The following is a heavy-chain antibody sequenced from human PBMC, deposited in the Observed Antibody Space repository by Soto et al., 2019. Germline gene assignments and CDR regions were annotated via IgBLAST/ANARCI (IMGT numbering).Heavy chain of an antibody. CDR2: ITYDGSNK. V-gene: IGHV3-30*18. CDR1: GFIIGSYG. Sequence: QVQLVESGGGVVQPGRSLRLSCAASGFIIGSYGMHWVRQAPGKGLEWVAVITYDGSNKYYADSVRGRFSISRDNSRNTVYLQMHSLRAEDTAVYYCAKDPKATGTHYWGRGTLVIVSS. CDR3: AKDPKATGTHY. J-gene: IGHJ4*02. D-gene: IGHD1-1*01.